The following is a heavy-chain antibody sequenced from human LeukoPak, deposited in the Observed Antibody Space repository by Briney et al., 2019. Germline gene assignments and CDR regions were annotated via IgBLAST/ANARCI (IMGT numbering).Heavy chain of an antibody. V-gene: IGHV1-2*02. CDR2: INPNSGGT. Sequence: ASVKVSCKASGYTFTGYYMHWVRQAPGHGLEWMGWINPNSGGTNYAQKFQGRVTMTRDTSISTAYMELSRLRSDDTAVYYCARAYGSGSFWFDPWGQGTLVTVSS. D-gene: IGHD3-10*01. CDR3: ARAYGSGSFWFDP. CDR1: GYTFTGYY. J-gene: IGHJ5*02.